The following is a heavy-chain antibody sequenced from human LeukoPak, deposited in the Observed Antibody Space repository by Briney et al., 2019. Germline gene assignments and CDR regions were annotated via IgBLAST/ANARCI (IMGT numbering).Heavy chain of an antibody. CDR3: ARDRSPGNFDY. J-gene: IGHJ4*02. CDR1: GFTFSSYS. V-gene: IGHV3-21*01. D-gene: IGHD3-10*01. Sequence: GSLRLSCAASGFTFSSYSMNWVRQAPGKGLEWVSSISSSSSYIHYADSVRGRFTISRDNAKNSLYLQMNSLRAEDTAVYYCARDRSPGNFDYWGQGTLVTVSS. CDR2: ISSSSSYI.